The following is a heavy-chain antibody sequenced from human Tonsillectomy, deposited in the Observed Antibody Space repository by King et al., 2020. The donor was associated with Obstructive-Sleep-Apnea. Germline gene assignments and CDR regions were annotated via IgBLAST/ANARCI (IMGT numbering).Heavy chain of an antibody. J-gene: IGHJ4*02. CDR3: TIDMFY. CDR2: ISWSRGND. Sequence: VQLVESGGGLVQPGRSLRLSCATSGITFNTSAMHWVRQAPGKGLEWVSGISWSRGNDGYADSVKGRFIIFKDDTKNSLFLQMNGLRTEDTALYFCTIDMFYWGQGTLVTVSS. V-gene: IGHV3-9*01. CDR1: GITFNTSA. D-gene: IGHD3-10*02.